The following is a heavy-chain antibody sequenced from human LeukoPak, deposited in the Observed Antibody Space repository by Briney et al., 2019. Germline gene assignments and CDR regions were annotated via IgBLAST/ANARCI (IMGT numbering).Heavy chain of an antibody. V-gene: IGHV1-18*01. CDR2: ISAYNANT. Sequence: ASVKVSCKASGYTFTSYGISWVRQAPGQGLEWMVWISAYNANTNYAQKLLGRVTMTTDTSTSTAYMELRSLRSDDTAVYYCARDRVYGSGSPNWFDPWGQGTLVTVSS. J-gene: IGHJ5*02. CDR3: ARDRVYGSGSPNWFDP. CDR1: GYTFTSYG. D-gene: IGHD3-10*01.